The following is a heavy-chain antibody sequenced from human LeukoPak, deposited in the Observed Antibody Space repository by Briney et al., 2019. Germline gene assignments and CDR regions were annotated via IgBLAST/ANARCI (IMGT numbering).Heavy chain of an antibody. J-gene: IGHJ3*02. Sequence: PSETLSLTCTVSGGFISSYYWSWIRQPPGKGLEWIGYIYYSGSTNYNPSLKSRVTISVDTSKNQFSLKLSSVTAADTAVYYCARALRYYYDAFDIWGQGTMVTVSS. CDR2: IYYSGST. CDR1: GGFISSYY. CDR3: ARALRYYYDAFDI. D-gene: IGHD3-10*01. V-gene: IGHV4-59*01.